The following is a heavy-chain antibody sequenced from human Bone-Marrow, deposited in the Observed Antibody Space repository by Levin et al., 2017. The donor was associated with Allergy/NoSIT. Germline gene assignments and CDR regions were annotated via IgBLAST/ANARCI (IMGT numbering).Heavy chain of an antibody. J-gene: IGHJ4*02. D-gene: IGHD5-18*01. CDR2: INPKSGGT. V-gene: IGHV1-2*02. CDR3: ARSDLYCYVQYYF. Sequence: ASVKVSCKASGYTLSGYYMHWVRQAPGQGLEWMGWINPKSGGTNYAQKFEGRVTMTRDTSINTGYMELSWLTSDDTAVYYCARSDLYCYVQYYFWGQGTLVTVSS. CDR1: GYTLSGYY.